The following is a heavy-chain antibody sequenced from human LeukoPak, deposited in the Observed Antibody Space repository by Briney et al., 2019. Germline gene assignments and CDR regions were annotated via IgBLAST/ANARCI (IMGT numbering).Heavy chain of an antibody. CDR3: ARERVRMDAFDI. CDR1: GFTFSSYA. V-gene: IGHV3-21*01. CDR2: ISSSSSYI. D-gene: IGHD3-10*01. J-gene: IGHJ3*02. Sequence: GGSLRLSCAASGFTFSSYAMSWVRQAPGKGLEWVSSISSSSSYIYYADSVKGRFTISRDNAKNSLYLQMNSLRAEDTAVYYCARERVRMDAFDIWGQGTMVTVSS.